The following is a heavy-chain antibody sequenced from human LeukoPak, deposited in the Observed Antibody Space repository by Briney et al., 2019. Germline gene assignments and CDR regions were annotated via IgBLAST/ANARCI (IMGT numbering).Heavy chain of an antibody. J-gene: IGHJ4*02. CDR2: ISSSGDVI. V-gene: IGHV3-48*03. D-gene: IGHD5-18*01. Sequence: GGSLRLSCAASRFSFSSYEMNWVRQAPGRGLEWISYISSSGDVIYYADSVKGRFTISRDNAKNSLYLQMNSLRPEDTAVYYCAPASGDRGYSYANWGQGTLATVSS. CDR1: RFSFSSYE. CDR3: APASGDRGYSYAN.